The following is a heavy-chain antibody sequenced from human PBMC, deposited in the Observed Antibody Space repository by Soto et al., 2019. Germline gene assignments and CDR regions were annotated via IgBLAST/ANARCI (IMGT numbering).Heavy chain of an antibody. CDR1: GFTFSSYG. Sequence: GGSLRLSCAASGFTFSSYGMHWVRQAPGKGLEWVAVISYDGSNKYYADSVKGRFTISRDNSKNTLYLQMNSLRAEDTAVYYCAKGRSRRSIYYYYGMDVWGQGTTVTVS. CDR3: AKGRSRRSIYYYYGMDV. J-gene: IGHJ6*02. CDR2: ISYDGSNK. D-gene: IGHD3-3*01. V-gene: IGHV3-30*18.